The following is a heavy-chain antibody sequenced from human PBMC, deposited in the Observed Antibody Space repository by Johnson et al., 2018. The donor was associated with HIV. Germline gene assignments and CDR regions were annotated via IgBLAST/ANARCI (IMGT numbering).Heavy chain of an antibody. CDR3: ARHVTTVVTRGAFDI. V-gene: IGHV3-23*01. CDR2: ITGSGDKT. J-gene: IGHJ3*02. Sequence: LESGGGLVPPGGSLRLSCAASGFTFSSYWMTWVRQAPGKGLEWVSTITGSGDKTWYAASVKGRFTISRDNSKNTLYLQMNSLRAEDTAVHYCARHVTTVVTRGAFDIWGRGTRVTVSS. CDR1: GFTFSSYW. D-gene: IGHD4-23*01.